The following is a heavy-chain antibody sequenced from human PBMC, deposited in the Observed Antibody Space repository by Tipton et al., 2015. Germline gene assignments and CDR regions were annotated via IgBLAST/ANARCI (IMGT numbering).Heavy chain of an antibody. J-gene: IGHJ4*02. CDR1: GGSVSTSNYY. Sequence: TLSLTCTVSGGSVSTSNYYWGWIRQSPGKGLEWIGYISYSGSTNYNPSLKSRVTISVDTSKNQFSLRLSSVTAADTAVYYCASEVYDSSAYYSAFDYWGQGTLVTVSS. V-gene: IGHV4-61*05. CDR3: ASEVYDSSAYYSAFDY. D-gene: IGHD3-22*01. CDR2: ISYSGST.